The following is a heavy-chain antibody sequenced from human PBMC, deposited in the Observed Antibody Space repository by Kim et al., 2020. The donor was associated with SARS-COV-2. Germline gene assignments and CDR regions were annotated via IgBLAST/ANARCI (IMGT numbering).Heavy chain of an antibody. CDR2: ISSSGSTI. V-gene: IGHV3-48*03. J-gene: IGHJ6*02. CDR1: GFTFSSYE. D-gene: IGHD4-17*01. Sequence: GGSLRLSCAASGFTFSSYEMNWVRQAPGKGLEWVSYISSSGSTIYYADSVKGRFTISRDNAKNSLYLQMNSLRAEDTAVYYCARGQGYGDYANYYYYGMDVWGQGTTVTVSS. CDR3: ARGQGYGDYANYYYYGMDV.